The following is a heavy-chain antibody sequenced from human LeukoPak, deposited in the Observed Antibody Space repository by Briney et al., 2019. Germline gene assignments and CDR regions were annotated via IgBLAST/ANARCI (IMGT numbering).Heavy chain of an antibody. J-gene: IGHJ6*02. CDR1: GYTFTSYG. Sequence: GASVKVSCKASGYTFTSYGISWVRQAPGQGLEWMGWINPNSGGTNYAQKFQGRVTMTRDTSISTAYMELSRLRSDDTAVYYCASGRVVAATDYGMDVWGQGTTVTVSS. V-gene: IGHV1-2*02. CDR2: INPNSGGT. D-gene: IGHD2-15*01. CDR3: ASGRVVAATDYGMDV.